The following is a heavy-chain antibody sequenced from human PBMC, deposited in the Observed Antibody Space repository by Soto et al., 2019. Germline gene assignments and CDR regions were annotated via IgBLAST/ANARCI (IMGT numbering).Heavy chain of an antibody. J-gene: IGHJ4*02. CDR2: INPSGGST. CDR3: ARTDRNGTNGVCSFDY. D-gene: IGHD2-8*01. Sequence: QVQLVQSGAEVKKPGASVKVSCKASGYTFTSYYMHWVRQAPGQGLEWMGIINPSGGSTSYAQKFQGRVTMTRDTSTSTVYMELSSLRSEDTAVYYCARTDRNGTNGVCSFDYWGQGTLVTVSS. CDR1: GYTFTSYY. V-gene: IGHV1-46*03.